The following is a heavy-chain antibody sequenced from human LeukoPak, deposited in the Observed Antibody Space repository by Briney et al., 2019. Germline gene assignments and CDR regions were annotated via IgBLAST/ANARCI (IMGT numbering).Heavy chain of an antibody. CDR3: ARYGSGAEFDY. CDR1: GFTFSSYA. Sequence: GGSLRLSCAASGFTFSSYAVSWVRQAPGKGLEWVSAISGSGGSTYYADSVKGRFTISRDNSKNTLYLQMNSLRAEDTAVYYCARYGSGAEFDYWGQGTLVTVSS. D-gene: IGHD3-10*01. V-gene: IGHV3-23*01. CDR2: ISGSGGST. J-gene: IGHJ4*02.